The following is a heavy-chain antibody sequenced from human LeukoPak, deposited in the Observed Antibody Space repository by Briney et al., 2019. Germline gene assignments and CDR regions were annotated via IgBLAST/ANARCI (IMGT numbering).Heavy chain of an antibody. CDR1: GFNVNNAW. Sequence: GGSLRLSCAASGFNVNNAWMSWVRQAPGKGLEWVGRIKSKADGETIDYAAPVKGRFTFSRDDSKNMLYLQMNSLKSEDTAVYYCSTLTSRGLSDSWGQGTLVTVSS. J-gene: IGHJ4*02. V-gene: IGHV3-15*07. CDR2: IKSKADGETI. CDR3: STLTSRGLSDS. D-gene: IGHD1-20*01.